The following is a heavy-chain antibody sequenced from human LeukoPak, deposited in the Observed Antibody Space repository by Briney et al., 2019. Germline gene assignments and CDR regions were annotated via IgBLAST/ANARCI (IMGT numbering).Heavy chain of an antibody. J-gene: IGHJ4*02. CDR2: ISYDGSNK. CDR3: ARICSSTDCLIPD. Sequence: PGGSLRLSCAASGFPFSSYAMHWVRQAPGKGLEWVAVISYDGSNKYYADSVKGRFTISRDNSKNTLYLQMNSLRAEDTAVYYCARICSSTDCLIPDWGQGTLVTVSS. CDR1: GFPFSSYA. D-gene: IGHD2-2*01. V-gene: IGHV3-30-3*01.